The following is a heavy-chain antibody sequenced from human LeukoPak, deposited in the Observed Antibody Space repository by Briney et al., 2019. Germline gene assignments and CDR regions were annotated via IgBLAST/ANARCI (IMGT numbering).Heavy chain of an antibody. CDR2: ISAYNGNT. V-gene: IGHV1-18*01. Sequence: ASVKVSCKASGYTFTSYGISWVRQAPGQGLEWMGWISAYNGNTNYAQKLQGRVTMTTDTFASTAYMELRSLRSDDTAVYYCARDVGGYSYGPGGDYWGQGTLVTVSS. D-gene: IGHD5-18*01. CDR1: GYTFTSYG. J-gene: IGHJ4*02. CDR3: ARDVGGYSYGPGGDY.